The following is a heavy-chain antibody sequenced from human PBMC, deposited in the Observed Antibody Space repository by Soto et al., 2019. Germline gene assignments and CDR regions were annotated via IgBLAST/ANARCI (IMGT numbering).Heavy chain of an antibody. CDR1: GFTFSSYS. V-gene: IGHV3-21*01. Sequence: EVQLVESGGGLVKPGGSLRLSCAASGFTFSSYSMNWVRQAPGKGLEWVSSISSSSSYIYYADSVKGRFTISRENAKNSLYLQMNSLRAEDTAVYYCARDGFGSGGSCYHDYWGQGTLVTVSS. J-gene: IGHJ4*02. CDR2: ISSSSSYI. D-gene: IGHD2-15*01. CDR3: ARDGFGSGGSCYHDY.